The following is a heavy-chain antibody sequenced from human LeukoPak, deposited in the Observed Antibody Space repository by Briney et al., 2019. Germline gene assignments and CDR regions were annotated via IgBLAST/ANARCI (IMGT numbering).Heavy chain of an antibody. D-gene: IGHD6-19*01. CDR3: AKGSFYSSGWWDGAY. J-gene: IGHJ4*02. V-gene: IGHV3-23*01. CDR1: GFTFSSHA. Sequence: PGGSLRLSCAASGFTFSSHAMTWVRQAPGKGLEWVSGISGSGGSTYYADSVKGRFTISRDNSKNMLYLHMSSLRAEDTAVYYCAKGSFYSSGWWDGAYWGQGTLVTVSS. CDR2: ISGSGGST.